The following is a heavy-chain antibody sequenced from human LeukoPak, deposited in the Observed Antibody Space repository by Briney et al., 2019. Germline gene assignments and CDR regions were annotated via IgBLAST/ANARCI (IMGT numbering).Heavy chain of an antibody. J-gene: IGHJ4*02. CDR3: ARQCNRSWYFDY. CDR2: IYYSGTT. Sequence: SETLSLTCTVSSGSISSSSYYWGWISQSPGKGLEWIGSIYYSGTTYYSASLESRVTISVDTSKDQFSLKLSSVTAADTAVYYCARQCNRSWYFDYWGQGTLVTVSS. V-gene: IGHV4-39*01. D-gene: IGHD6-13*01. CDR1: SGSISSSSYY.